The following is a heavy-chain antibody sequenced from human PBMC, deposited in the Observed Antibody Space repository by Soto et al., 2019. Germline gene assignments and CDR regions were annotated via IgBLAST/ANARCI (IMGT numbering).Heavy chain of an antibody. CDR1: GGSIISSSYY. CDR3: ARQHYGEPNFDY. CDR2: VYYSGTT. Sequence: PSETLSLTCSVSGGSIISSSYYWVWIRQPPGKGLEWIGDVYYSGTTHYNPSLKSRVTISVDTSKNQFSLKLSSVTAADTAVYYCARQHYGEPNFDYWGQGTLVTVSS. J-gene: IGHJ4*02. V-gene: IGHV4-39*01. D-gene: IGHD4-17*01.